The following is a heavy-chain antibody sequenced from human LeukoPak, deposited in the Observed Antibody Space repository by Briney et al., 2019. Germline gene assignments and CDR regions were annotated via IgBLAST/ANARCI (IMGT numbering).Heavy chain of an antibody. CDR3: ARADYSSTWSHDYYYMDV. D-gene: IGHD6-13*01. CDR1: GGSISSSIYY. J-gene: IGHJ6*03. CDR2: IYYSGST. V-gene: IGHV4-61*05. Sequence: SETLSLTCTVSGGSISSSIYYWGWIRQPPGKGLEWIGYIYYSGSTNYNPSLKSRVTISVDTSKNQFSLKLSSVTAADTAVYYCARADYSSTWSHDYYYMDVWGKGTTVTVSS.